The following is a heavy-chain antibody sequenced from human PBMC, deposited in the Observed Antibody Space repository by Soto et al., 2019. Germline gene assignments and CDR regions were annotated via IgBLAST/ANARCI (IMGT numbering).Heavy chain of an antibody. CDR3: ARNGDNYSRGVFDY. CDR1: GGSISSSSYY. CDR2: IFHSGNPDYRPS. Sequence: PSETLSLTCTVSGGSISSSSYYWSWVRQPPGKGLEWIGYIFHSGNPDYRPSNYRPSLRSRVTMSVDTSKNQFSLKLSSVTAADTAVYYCARNGDNYSRGVFDYWGQGSLVTVSS. V-gene: IGHV4-61*01. J-gene: IGHJ4*02. D-gene: IGHD2-21*01.